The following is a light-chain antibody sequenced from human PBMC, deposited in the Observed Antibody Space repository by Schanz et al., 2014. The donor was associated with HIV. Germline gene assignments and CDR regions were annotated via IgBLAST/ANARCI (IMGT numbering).Light chain of an antibody. J-gene: IGLJ2*01. CDR3: CSFTSSNTLL. CDR2: GVD. Sequence: QSVLTQPASVSGSPGQSITISCTGSSTDVRGYDLVSWYQQHPGQVPKLMIYGVDNRPSGISDRFSASKSGNTASLTISGLQAEDEADYYCCSFTSSNTLLFGGGTKLTVL. V-gene: IGLV2-14*02. CDR1: STDVRGYDL.